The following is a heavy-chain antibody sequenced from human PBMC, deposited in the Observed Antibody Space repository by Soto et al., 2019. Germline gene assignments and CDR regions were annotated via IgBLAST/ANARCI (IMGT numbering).Heavy chain of an antibody. Sequence: ASVKVYCKVSGYTLTELSMHWVRQAPGKGLEWMGGFDPEDGETIYAQKFQGRVTMTEDTSTDTAYMELSSLRSEDTAVYYCATVQWLVGRYYYGMDVWGQGTTVTVSS. CDR3: ATVQWLVGRYYYGMDV. D-gene: IGHD6-19*01. V-gene: IGHV1-24*01. CDR1: GYTLTELS. CDR2: FDPEDGET. J-gene: IGHJ6*02.